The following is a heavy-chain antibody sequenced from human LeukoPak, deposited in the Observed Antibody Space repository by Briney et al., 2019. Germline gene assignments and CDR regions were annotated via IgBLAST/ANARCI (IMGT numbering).Heavy chain of an antibody. CDR2: IYSSGST. D-gene: IGHD6-13*01. J-gene: IGHJ4*02. CDR1: SGSITSSSHC. CDR3: ARGAAATY. Sequence: SETLSLTCTVSSGSITSSSHCWGWIRQPPGKGLEWIGYIYSSGSTNCNPSLKSRVTISVDTSKNQFSLKLSSVTAADTAVYYCARGAAATYWGQGTLVTVSS. V-gene: IGHV4-61*05.